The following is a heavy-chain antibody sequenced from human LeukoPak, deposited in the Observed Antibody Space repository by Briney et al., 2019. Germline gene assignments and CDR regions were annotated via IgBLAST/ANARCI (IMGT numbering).Heavy chain of an antibody. CDR3: AREGNYNMDV. V-gene: IGHV3-7*01. Sequence: GGSLRLSCAASGFTFSSHWMTWVRQAPGKGLEWVANIKQDGSVKYYVDSVKGRFTISRDNAKNSLYLQMNSLRVEDTAGYYCAREGNYNMDVWGKGTTVTVSS. CDR1: GFTFSSHW. CDR2: IKQDGSVK. J-gene: IGHJ6*03.